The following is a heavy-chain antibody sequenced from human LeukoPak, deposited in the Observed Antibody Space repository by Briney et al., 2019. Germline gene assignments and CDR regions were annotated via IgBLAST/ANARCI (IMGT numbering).Heavy chain of an antibody. V-gene: IGHV1-2*02. CDR2: INPNSGGT. CDR3: ARVEDIVVVVAATGGDAFDI. CDR1: GFTFSSYG. D-gene: IGHD2-15*01. J-gene: IGHJ3*02. Sequence: PGGSLRLSCAASGFTFSSYGMHWVRQPPGQGLEWIGWINPNSGGTNYAQKFQGRVTMTRDTSISTAYMELSRLRSDDTAVYYCARVEDIVVVVAATGGDAFDIWGQGTMVTVSS.